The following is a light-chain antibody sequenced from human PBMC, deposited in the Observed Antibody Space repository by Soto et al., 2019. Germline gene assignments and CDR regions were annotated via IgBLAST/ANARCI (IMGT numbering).Light chain of an antibody. Sequence: QPVLTQSPSASASLGASVKLTCTLSSGHNNYVIVWHQQQPEKGPRFLMKLNTDGSHNKGDGIPDRFSGSSSGAERYLTTSSLQSEDEADYYGQTWDTAIRVFGGGTQLTVL. CDR1: SGHNNYV. CDR2: LNTDGSH. J-gene: IGLJ3*02. CDR3: QTWDTAIRV. V-gene: IGLV4-69*01.